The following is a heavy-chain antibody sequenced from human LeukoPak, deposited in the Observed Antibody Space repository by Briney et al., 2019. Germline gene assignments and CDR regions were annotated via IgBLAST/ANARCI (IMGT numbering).Heavy chain of an antibody. V-gene: IGHV3-73*01. D-gene: IGHD1-26*01. CDR3: TRDSGTYNWLDP. CDR1: GFTFSGSA. CDR2: IDKKDNFYAT. Sequence: GGSLKLSCAASGFTFSGSAIHWVRQYSGKGLEWVGHIDKKDNFYATTSAASVTGRFTISRDDSKNTAYLQMNSLKIEDTALYYCTRDSGTYNWLDPWGQGTLVTVSS. J-gene: IGHJ5*02.